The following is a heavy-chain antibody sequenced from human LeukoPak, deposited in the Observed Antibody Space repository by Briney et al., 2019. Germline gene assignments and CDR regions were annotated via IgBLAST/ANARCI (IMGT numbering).Heavy chain of an antibody. Sequence: GESLKISCKGSGYSLPSYWIGWVRQMPGKGLEWMGIIYPGDSDTRYSPSFQGQVTISADKSISTAYLQWSSLKASDTAMYYCARLTYDSSGYGDYWGQGTLVTVSS. CDR1: GYSLPSYW. CDR3: ARLTYDSSGYGDY. V-gene: IGHV5-51*01. CDR2: IYPGDSDT. D-gene: IGHD3-22*01. J-gene: IGHJ4*02.